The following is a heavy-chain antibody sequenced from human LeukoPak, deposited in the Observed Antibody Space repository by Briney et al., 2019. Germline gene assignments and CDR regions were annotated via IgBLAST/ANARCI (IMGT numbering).Heavy chain of an antibody. CDR3: ARGYYARLDY. CDR1: GFTLSSYS. V-gene: IGHV3-48*01. Sequence: PGGSLRLSCAASGFTLSSYSMNWVRQAPGKGLEWVSYISSSSTIYYADSVKGRFTISRDNAKSSLYLQMTSLRAEDTAVYYCARGYYARLDYWGQGTLVTVSS. CDR2: ISSSSTI. J-gene: IGHJ4*02. D-gene: IGHD2-2*01.